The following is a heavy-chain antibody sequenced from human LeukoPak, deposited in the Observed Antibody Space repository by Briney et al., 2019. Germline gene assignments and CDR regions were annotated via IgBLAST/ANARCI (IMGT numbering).Heavy chain of an antibody. CDR3: ATISNWGPRDY. CDR2: ISSSSSYI. D-gene: IGHD7-27*01. J-gene: IGHJ4*02. Sequence: GGSLRLSCAASGFTFSSYSMNWVRQAPGKGLEWVPSISSSSSYIYYADSVKGRFTISRDNAKNSLYLQMNSLRAEDTAVYYCATISNWGPRDYWGQGTLVTVSS. CDR1: GFTFSSYS. V-gene: IGHV3-21*01.